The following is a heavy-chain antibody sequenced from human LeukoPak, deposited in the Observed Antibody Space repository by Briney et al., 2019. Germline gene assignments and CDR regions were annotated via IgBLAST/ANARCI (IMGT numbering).Heavy chain of an antibody. CDR1: GGSMSSYY. CDR2: IYSSGST. Sequence: SEALSLTCTASGGSMSSYYWSWIRQPPGKGLEWIGYIYSSGSTDYNPSLKSRVTISVDTSKNQFSLRLSSVTAADTAVYYCARNYYYYYMDVWGKGTTVTVSS. J-gene: IGHJ6*03. CDR3: ARNYYYYYMDV. V-gene: IGHV4-59*08.